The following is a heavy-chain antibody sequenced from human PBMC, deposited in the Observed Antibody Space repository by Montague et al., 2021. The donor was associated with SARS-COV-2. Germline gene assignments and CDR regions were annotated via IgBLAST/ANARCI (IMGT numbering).Heavy chain of an antibody. D-gene: IGHD3-10*01. CDR1: GFTFSSYS. CDR2: ISSSSYI. Sequence: SLRLSCAASGFTFSSYSMNWVRQAPGRGLEWVSSISSSSYIYYADSVKGRFTISRDNAKNSLYPQMNSLRAEDTAVYYCARGIRITMVRGVTIDYWGQGTLVTVSS. CDR3: ARGIRITMVRGVTIDY. J-gene: IGHJ4*02. V-gene: IGHV3-21*01.